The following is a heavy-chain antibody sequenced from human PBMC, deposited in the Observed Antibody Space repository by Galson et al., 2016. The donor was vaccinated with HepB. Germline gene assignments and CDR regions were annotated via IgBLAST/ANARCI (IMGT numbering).Heavy chain of an antibody. CDR1: GFSFSINW. CDR2: IKSDGSIT. Sequence: SLRLSCAASGFSFSINWMHWVRQAPGQGLVWVSRIKSDGSITTYADSVKGRFTISRDNAKNTLYLQMNRLRAEDTAVYYCVSQFSDSGYWGQGTLVTVSS. J-gene: IGHJ4*02. V-gene: IGHV3-74*03. CDR3: VSQFSDSGY. D-gene: IGHD5-24*01.